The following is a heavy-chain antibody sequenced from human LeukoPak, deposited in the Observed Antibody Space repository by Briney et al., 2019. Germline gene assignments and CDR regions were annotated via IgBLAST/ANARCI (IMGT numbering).Heavy chain of an antibody. CDR2: IYSSGST. CDR1: GGSISSYY. D-gene: IGHD2-15*01. J-gene: IGHJ4*02. CDR3: ARGFCSGGSCYSAIFDY. V-gene: IGHV4-59*01. Sequence: PSETLSLTCTVSGGSISSYYWSWIRQPPGKGLEWIGYIYSSGSTKYNTSLKSRVSISVDTSKNQFSLKLSSVTAADTAVYYCARGFCSGGSCYSAIFDYWGQGTLVTVSS.